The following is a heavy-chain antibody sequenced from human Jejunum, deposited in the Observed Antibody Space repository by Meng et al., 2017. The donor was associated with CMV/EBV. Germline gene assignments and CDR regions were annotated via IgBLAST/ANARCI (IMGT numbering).Heavy chain of an antibody. CDR2: IYSGGDKT. Sequence: EVQLVESGGGLVKPGGSLRLSCAVSGISVTTNYMTWVRQTPGKGLEWVSVIYSGGDKTYYADSVKGRFTISRDSSRNTLYLQMTSLRAGDTALYYCARGAMSFESWGQGTLVTVSS. V-gene: IGHV3-66*01. CDR1: GISVTTNY. J-gene: IGHJ5*01. CDR3: ARGAMSFES.